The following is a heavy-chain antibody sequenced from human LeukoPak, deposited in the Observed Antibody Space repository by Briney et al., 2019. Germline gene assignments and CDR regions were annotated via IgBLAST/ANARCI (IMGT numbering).Heavy chain of an antibody. J-gene: IGHJ6*03. Sequence: GGSLRLSCAASGFTFSSYSMNWVRQAPGKRLEWVSYISSSSSTIYYADSVKGRFTISRDNAKNSLYLQMNSLRAEDTAVYYCARDYSSSWFSYYYYYYMDVWGKGTTVTVSS. CDR1: GFTFSSYS. CDR3: ARDYSSSWFSYYYYYYMDV. CDR2: ISSSSSTI. V-gene: IGHV3-48*01. D-gene: IGHD6-13*01.